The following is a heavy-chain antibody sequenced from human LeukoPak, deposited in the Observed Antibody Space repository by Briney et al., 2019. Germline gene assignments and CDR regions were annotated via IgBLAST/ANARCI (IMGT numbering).Heavy chain of an antibody. Sequence: PSETLSLTCTVSGGSISNYYWSWIRQPAGKGLEWIGRIYSSGTTIYNPSLKSRVTISVDTSKNQFSLKLSSVTAADTAVYYCATGPVYWYFDLWGRGTLVTVSS. CDR2: IYSSGTT. CDR3: ATGPVYWYFDL. J-gene: IGHJ2*01. V-gene: IGHV4-4*07. CDR1: GGSISNYY.